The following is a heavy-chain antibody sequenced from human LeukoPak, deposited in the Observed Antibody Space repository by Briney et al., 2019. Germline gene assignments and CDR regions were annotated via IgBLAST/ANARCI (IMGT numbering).Heavy chain of an antibody. CDR2: IYYTGST. CDR3: ARKEYSTSSDY. CDR1: GGSISSSSHY. Sequence: PSETLSLTCTVSGGSISSSSHYWGWIRQPPGKGLEWIGSIYYTGSTYYNPSLRSRVTISIDTSKNQFSLNLNSVTAADTAVYYCARKEYSTSSDYWGRGTLVTVSS. V-gene: IGHV4-39*07. D-gene: IGHD6-6*01. J-gene: IGHJ4*02.